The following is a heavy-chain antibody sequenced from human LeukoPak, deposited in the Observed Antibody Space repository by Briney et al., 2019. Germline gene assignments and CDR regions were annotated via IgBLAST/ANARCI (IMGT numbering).Heavy chain of an antibody. J-gene: IGHJ6*03. D-gene: IGHD5-12*01. CDR1: GYTFTSYD. Sequence: RASVKVSCKASGYTFTSYDINWVRQATGQGLEWMGWMNPNSGNTGYAQKFQGRVTMTRNTSISTAYMELSSLRSEDTAVYYCARGGYSGYDWADCMDVWGKGTTATVSS. V-gene: IGHV1-8*01. CDR2: MNPNSGNT. CDR3: ARGGYSGYDWADCMDV.